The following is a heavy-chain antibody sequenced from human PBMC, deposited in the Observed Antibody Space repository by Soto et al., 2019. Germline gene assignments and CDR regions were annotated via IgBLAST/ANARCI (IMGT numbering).Heavy chain of an antibody. CDR3: AGGDYYHSSGYYFYYYTMDV. CDR2: VYYGGST. Sequence: PSGTLSLTFTVSGGSISSSSYYWCWILQPPGKGLEWIGNVYYGGSTYYNPSLKSRVTISVETSKSQFSLKLSSVTAADTAVYYCAGGDYYHSSGYYFYYYTMDVWGQGTTVTVSS. CDR1: GGSISSSSYY. J-gene: IGHJ6*02. V-gene: IGHV4-39*01. D-gene: IGHD3-22*01.